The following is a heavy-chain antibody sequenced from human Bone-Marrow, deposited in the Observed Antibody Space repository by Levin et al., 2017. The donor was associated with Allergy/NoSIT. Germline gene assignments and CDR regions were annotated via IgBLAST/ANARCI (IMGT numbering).Heavy chain of an antibody. CDR3: ARTKGYSSSWYYWFDP. CDR1: GGSFSGYY. V-gene: IGHV4-34*01. CDR2: INHSGST. D-gene: IGHD6-13*01. J-gene: IGHJ5*02. Sequence: PSETLSLTCAVYGGSFSGYYWSWIRQPPGKGLEWIGEINHSGSTNYNPSLKSRVTISVDTSKNQFSLKLSSVTAADTAVYYCARTKGYSSSWYYWFDPWGQGTLVTVSS.